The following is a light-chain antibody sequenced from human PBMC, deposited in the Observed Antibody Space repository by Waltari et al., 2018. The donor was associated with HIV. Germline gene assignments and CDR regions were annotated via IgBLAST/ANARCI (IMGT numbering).Light chain of an antibody. V-gene: IGLV1-47*01. CDR1: TIGTKS. CDR3: AAWDGSLGV. Sequence: VLTQPPSVSVAPGQTARIPCGGDTIGTKSVHWYQQFPGTAPKLLIYRNNQRPSGVPDRFSGSKSGTSASLAISGLRSEDEADYYCAAWDGSLGVLGGGTKLTVL. J-gene: IGLJ2*01. CDR2: RNN.